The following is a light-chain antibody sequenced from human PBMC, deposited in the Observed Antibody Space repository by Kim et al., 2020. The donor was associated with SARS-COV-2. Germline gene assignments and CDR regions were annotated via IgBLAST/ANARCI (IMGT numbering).Light chain of an antibody. CDR3: QKYNSAPFT. CDR1: QGISNY. Sequence: DIQMTQSPSSLSASVGYRVTITFRASQGISNYLAWYQQKSGKVPKLLIYGASTLQSGVPSRFSGSGSGTDFTLTISSLQAEDVATYYCQKYNSAPFTFGQGTRLEIK. V-gene: IGKV1-27*01. J-gene: IGKJ5*01. CDR2: GAS.